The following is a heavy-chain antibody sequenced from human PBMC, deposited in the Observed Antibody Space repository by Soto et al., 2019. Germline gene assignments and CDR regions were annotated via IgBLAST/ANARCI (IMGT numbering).Heavy chain of an antibody. CDR2: ISYDGSNK. CDR3: AKDRRYYDFWSGYYLYYYYGMDV. CDR1: GFTFSSYG. Sequence: GGSLRLSCAASGFTFSSYGMHWVRQAPGKGLEWVAVISYDGSNKYYADSVKGRFTISRDNSKNTLYLQMNSLRAEDTAVYYCAKDRRYYDFWSGYYLYYYYGMDVWGQGTTVTVSS. D-gene: IGHD3-3*01. J-gene: IGHJ6*02. V-gene: IGHV3-30*18.